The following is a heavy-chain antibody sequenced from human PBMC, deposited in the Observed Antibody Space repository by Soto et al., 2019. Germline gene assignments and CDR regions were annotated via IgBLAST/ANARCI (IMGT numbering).Heavy chain of an antibody. CDR2: IWYDGSNK. V-gene: IGHV3-33*01. Sequence: QVQLVESGGGVVQPGTSLRLSCAASGFTFSTYGMHWVRQAPGKGLEWVAVIWYDGSNKYYADSVKGRFTISRDNSKNTLYLQMISLTAEDTAVYYCARRVVAFYFDYWGQGTLVTVSS. D-gene: IGHD2-15*01. J-gene: IGHJ4*02. CDR3: ARRVVAFYFDY. CDR1: GFTFSTYG.